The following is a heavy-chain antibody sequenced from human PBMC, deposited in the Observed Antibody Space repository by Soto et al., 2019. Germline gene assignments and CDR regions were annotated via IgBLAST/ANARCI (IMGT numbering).Heavy chain of an antibody. CDR1: GFTFISYA. Sequence: PGGSLRLSCAASGFTFISYAMSWVRQATGKGLEWVSAISGSGGSTYYADSVKGRFTISRDNSKNTLYLQMNSLRAEDTAVYYCAKDLPVTIFGVVTNWGQGTLVTVSS. V-gene: IGHV3-23*01. CDR2: ISGSGGST. CDR3: AKDLPVTIFGVVTN. D-gene: IGHD3-3*01. J-gene: IGHJ4*02.